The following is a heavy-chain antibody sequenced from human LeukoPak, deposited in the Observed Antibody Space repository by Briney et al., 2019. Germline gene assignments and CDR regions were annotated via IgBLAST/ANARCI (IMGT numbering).Heavy chain of an antibody. D-gene: IGHD6-19*01. CDR3: ARGRVAVAGIFY. V-gene: IGHV3-48*03. CDR2: ISSSGSTI. J-gene: IGHJ4*02. CDR1: GFTFSSYE. Sequence: GGSLRLSCAASGFTFSSYEMNWVRQAPGKGLEWVSYISSSGSTIYYADSVKGRFTISRDNAKNSLYLQMNSLRAEDTAVYYCARGRVAVAGIFYWGQGTPVTVSS.